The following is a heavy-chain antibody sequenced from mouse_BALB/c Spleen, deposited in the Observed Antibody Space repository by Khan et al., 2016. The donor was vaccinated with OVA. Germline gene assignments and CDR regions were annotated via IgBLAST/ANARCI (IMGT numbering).Heavy chain of an antibody. D-gene: IGHD3-1*01. CDR3: AREGALYYFGY. J-gene: IGHJ2*01. CDR1: GYIFTSYW. Sequence: QVQLEESGAELVRPGASVKLSCKTSGYIFTSYWIHWVKQRPGQGLEWIARIYPGTDNTYYNEKLKDKATLTADKSSSTAYMQLSSLKSEDSAVYFCAREGALYYFGYWGQGTTLTVSS. CDR2: IYPGTDNT. V-gene: IGHV1-76*01.